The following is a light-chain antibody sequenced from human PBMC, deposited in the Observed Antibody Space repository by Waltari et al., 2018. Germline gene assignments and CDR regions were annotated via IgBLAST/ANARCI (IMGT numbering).Light chain of an antibody. CDR1: QGISSS. CDR2: VAS. Sequence: DIQLTQSPSFLSASVGDRVTITCRASQGISSSLAWYQQKPGMSPKLLIYVASTLQSGVPSRSSGSGYGTEFTLTISSLQPEDFATYYCLQFNSFPLTFGGGTKVEIK. V-gene: IGKV1-9*01. CDR3: LQFNSFPLT. J-gene: IGKJ4*01.